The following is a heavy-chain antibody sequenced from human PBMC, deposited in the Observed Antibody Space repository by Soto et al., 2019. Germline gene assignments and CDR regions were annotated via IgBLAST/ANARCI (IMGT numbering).Heavy chain of an antibody. CDR3: ARENRTTDIIWIDY. J-gene: IGHJ4*02. V-gene: IGHV3-23*01. CDR1: GFTFGGYA. Sequence: GGSLRLSCAASGFTFGGYAMSWVRQTPGKGLEWVSAISGGGDNTYYADSVRGRFTISRDNSKNTLDLQMNSLRAEDTAIYYCARENRTTDIIWIDYWGEGTLITVST. D-gene: IGHD1-1*01. CDR2: ISGGGDNT.